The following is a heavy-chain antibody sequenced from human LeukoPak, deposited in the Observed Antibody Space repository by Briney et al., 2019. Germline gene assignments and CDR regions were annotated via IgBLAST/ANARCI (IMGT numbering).Heavy chain of an antibody. CDR1: GFTLGDYL. CDR2: ISGGTT. Sequence: AGGSLRLSCTASGFTLGDYLMGWFRQAPGEGLEWIGFISGGTTEYAASVKGRFTISRDDSTSIAYLQMNSLTTEDTAVYYCSRGSGWLSVYWGQGTLVTVSS. CDR3: SRGSGWLSVY. J-gene: IGHJ4*02. D-gene: IGHD6-19*01. V-gene: IGHV3-49*03.